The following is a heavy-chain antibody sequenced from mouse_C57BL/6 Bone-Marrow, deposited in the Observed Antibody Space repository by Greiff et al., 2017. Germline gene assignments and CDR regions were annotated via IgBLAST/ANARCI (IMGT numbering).Heavy chain of an antibody. V-gene: IGHV4-1*01. CDR1: GIDFSRYW. D-gene: IGHD1-1*01. CDR3: ARERITTVVATPYWYFDV. Sequence: EVKLMESGGGLVQPGGSLKLSCAASGIDFSRYWMSWVRRAPGKGLEWIGEIIPDSSTINSATSLKDKFIISREHAKNTLYLQMSKVRSEDTSLYYCARERITTVVATPYWYFDVWGTGTTVTVSS. J-gene: IGHJ1*03. CDR2: IIPDSSTI.